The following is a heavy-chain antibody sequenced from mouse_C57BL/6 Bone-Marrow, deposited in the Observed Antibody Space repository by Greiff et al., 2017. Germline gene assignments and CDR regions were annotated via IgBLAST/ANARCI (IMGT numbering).Heavy chain of an antibody. D-gene: IGHD2-4*01. V-gene: IGHV1-64*01. CDR3: AYDYVAWFAY. CDR2: IHPNSGST. CDR1: GYTFTSYW. J-gene: IGHJ3*01. Sequence: QVQLKQPGAELVKPGASVKLSCKASGYTFTSYWMHWVKQRPGQGLEWIGMIHPNSGSTNYNEKFKSKATLTVDKSSSTAYMQLSSLTSEDSAVYYCAYDYVAWFAYWGQGTLVTVSS.